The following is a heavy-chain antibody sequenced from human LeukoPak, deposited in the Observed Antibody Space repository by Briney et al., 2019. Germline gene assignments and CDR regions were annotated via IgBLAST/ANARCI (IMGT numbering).Heavy chain of an antibody. CDR1: DGSISSYY. J-gene: IGHJ3*02. CDR3: ARDYYDSSGRDAFDI. Sequence: SETLSLTCTVADGSISSYYWSWIRQPAGKGLEWIGRIYTGGSTNYNPSLKSRVTMSVDTSKNQFSLKLSSVTAADTAVYYCARDYYDSSGRDAFDIWGQGTMVTVSS. V-gene: IGHV4-4*07. D-gene: IGHD3-22*01. CDR2: IYTGGST.